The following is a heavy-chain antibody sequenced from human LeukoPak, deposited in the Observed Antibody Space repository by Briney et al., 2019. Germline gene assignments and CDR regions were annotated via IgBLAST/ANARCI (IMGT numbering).Heavy chain of an antibody. J-gene: IGHJ6*02. V-gene: IGHV3-33*01. CDR3: ARDSVAGTLYYHYYGLDV. CDR2: IWYDGSNK. CDR1: GFTFSSYG. D-gene: IGHD6-19*01. Sequence: PGRSLRLSCAASGFTFSSYGMHWVRQAPVKVLEWVAVIWYDGSNKYYADSVKGRFTTSRDNSKNTLYLQMNSLRAEDTAVYYCARDSVAGTLYYHYYGLDVWGQGTTVTVSS.